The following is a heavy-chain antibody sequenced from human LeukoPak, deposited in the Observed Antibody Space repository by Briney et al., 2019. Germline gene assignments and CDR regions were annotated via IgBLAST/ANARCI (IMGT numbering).Heavy chain of an antibody. CDR3: AKCLGDSSSWYYFDY. D-gene: IGHD6-13*01. CDR2: KRYDGSNK. J-gene: IGHJ4*02. V-gene: IGHV3-30*02. Sequence: GGSLRLACAASGFTFSSYGMHWVRQAPGKGLEWVAFKRYDGSNKYYADSVQVRFIISRVNSKDTLYLQMNSLRAEDTAVYYCAKCLGDSSSWYYFDYWGQGTLVTVSS. CDR1: GFTFSSYG.